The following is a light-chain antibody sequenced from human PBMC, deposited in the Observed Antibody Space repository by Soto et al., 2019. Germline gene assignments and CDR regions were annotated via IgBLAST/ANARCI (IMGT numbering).Light chain of an antibody. CDR3: HQRSNWPPDT. CDR2: GAS. Sequence: EIALTQSPDTLSLSPGEGASLSCRASQSVHTFLAWYQQKPGQAPRLLIYGASTRATGVPARFSGSGSGTDFTLTISSLEPEDFAVYYCHQRSNWPPDTFGQGTRLEI. J-gene: IGKJ5*01. V-gene: IGKV3-11*01. CDR1: QSVHTF.